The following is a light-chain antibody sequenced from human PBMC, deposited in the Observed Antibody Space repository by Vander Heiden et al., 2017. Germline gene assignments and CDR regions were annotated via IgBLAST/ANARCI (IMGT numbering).Light chain of an antibody. CDR3: SSYTSSSTYVV. J-gene: IGLJ2*01. Sequence: QSALTQPASVSGSPGQSITISCTGTSSDVGGYNYVSWYQQHPGKAPKLIIYDVSNRPSGVSNRFSGSKSGNTASLTISGLQAEDEADYYCSSYTSSSTYVVFGGGTKLT. CDR2: DVS. V-gene: IGLV2-14*03. CDR1: SSDVGGYNY.